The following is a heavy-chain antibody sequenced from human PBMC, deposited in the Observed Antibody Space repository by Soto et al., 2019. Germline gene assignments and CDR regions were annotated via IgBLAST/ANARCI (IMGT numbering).Heavy chain of an antibody. CDR1: VGSFTSNNW. CDR2: IYRTVST. CDR3: ASRDPGTSVDY. D-gene: IGHD1-7*01. V-gene: IGHV4-4*02. Sequence: PSETLSLTCAVSVGSFTSNNWWTCVRQPPGQGLEWIGEIYRTVSTNYNPSLKSRVTISLDKSENQFSLKVTSLTAADTAVYYCASRDPGTSVDYWGQGTLVTVS. J-gene: IGHJ4*02.